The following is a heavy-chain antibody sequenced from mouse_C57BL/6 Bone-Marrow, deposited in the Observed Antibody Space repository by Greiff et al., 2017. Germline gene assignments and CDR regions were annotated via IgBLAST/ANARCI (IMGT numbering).Heavy chain of an antibody. V-gene: IGHV1-53*01. D-gene: IGHD2-4*01. Sequence: VQLQQPGTELVKPGASVKLSCKASGYTFTSYWMHWVKQRPGQGLEWIGNINPSNGGTNYNEKFKSKATLTVDKSSSTAYMQLSSLTSEDSAVYYCEKGRVIYYDYDGGYYFDYWGQGTTLTVSS. CDR1: GYTFTSYW. CDR2: INPSNGGT. J-gene: IGHJ2*01. CDR3: EKGRVIYYDYDGGYYFDY.